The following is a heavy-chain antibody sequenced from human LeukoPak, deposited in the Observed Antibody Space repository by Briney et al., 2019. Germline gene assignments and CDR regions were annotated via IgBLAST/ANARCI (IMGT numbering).Heavy chain of an antibody. Sequence: GGSLRLSCAASGFNFHDYDMSWVRQVPGKGLEWVSGITWNGDKTVYADSVRGRFAISRDNTKKSLYLQMSSLRAEDTALYYCARDPFCSSSTGCYFEDWFDPWGPGTLVTVSS. CDR3: ARDPFCSSSTGCYFEDWFDP. CDR1: GFNFHDYD. V-gene: IGHV3-20*04. CDR2: ITWNGDKT. D-gene: IGHD2-2*01. J-gene: IGHJ5*02.